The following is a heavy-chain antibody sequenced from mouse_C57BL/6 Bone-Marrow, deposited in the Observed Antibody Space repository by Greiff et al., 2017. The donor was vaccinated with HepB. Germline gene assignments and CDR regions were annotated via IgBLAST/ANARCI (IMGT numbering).Heavy chain of an antibody. CDR2: IRSKSNNYAT. J-gene: IGHJ4*01. V-gene: IGHV10-1*01. Sequence: EVQGVVSGGGLVQPKGSLKLSCAASGFSFNTYAMNWVRQAPGKGLEWVARIRSKSNNYATYYADSVKDRVTISSDDSESMLYLQMNNLKTEDTAMYYCVRHSRMTTVGYAMDYWGQGTSVTVSS. CDR3: VRHSRMTTVGYAMDY. CDR1: GFSFNTYA. D-gene: IGHD1-1*01.